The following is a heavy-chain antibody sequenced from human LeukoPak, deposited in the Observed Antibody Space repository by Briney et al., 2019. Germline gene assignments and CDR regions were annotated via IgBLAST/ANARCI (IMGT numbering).Heavy chain of an antibody. CDR1: GRSFSGYY. Sequence: SETLSLACAVYGRSFSGYYWTWIRQTPGKGLEWIGEINHSGITDYNPSLRSRVTISVDTSKNHFSLELTSVTAADTALYFCAREIFGARAFEYWGQGILVTVSS. D-gene: IGHD3-3*01. CDR2: INHSGIT. CDR3: AREIFGARAFEY. V-gene: IGHV4-34*01. J-gene: IGHJ4*02.